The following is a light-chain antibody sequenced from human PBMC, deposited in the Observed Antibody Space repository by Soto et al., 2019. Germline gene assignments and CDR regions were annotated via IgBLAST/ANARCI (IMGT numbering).Light chain of an antibody. Sequence: EIVVTQAPGTLSLSPGERATLSCRASQSVSSSYLAWYQQKPGQAPRLLIYGASSRATGIPDRFSGSGSGTDFTLTISRLEPEDFAVYYCQQYGSSPRTFGQGPKVEIK. CDR2: GAS. V-gene: IGKV3-20*01. CDR1: QSVSSSY. CDR3: QQYGSSPRT. J-gene: IGKJ1*01.